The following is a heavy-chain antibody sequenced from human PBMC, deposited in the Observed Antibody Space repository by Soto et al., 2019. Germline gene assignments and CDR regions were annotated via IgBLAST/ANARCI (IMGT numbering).Heavy chain of an antibody. J-gene: IGHJ4*02. CDR1: GFTFSDHY. CDR3: TVWGSGNDFGAA. Sequence: EVQLVESGGGLVQPGGSLRLSCAASGFTFSDHYMDWVRQAPGKGLEWVGRSKNKADSYTTEYAASVKGRFTISRAGSKNSLFLQMNSLKTEDTAVYYCTVWGSGNDFGAAWGKGILVTVSS. V-gene: IGHV3-72*01. D-gene: IGHD3-10*01. CDR2: SKNKADSYTT.